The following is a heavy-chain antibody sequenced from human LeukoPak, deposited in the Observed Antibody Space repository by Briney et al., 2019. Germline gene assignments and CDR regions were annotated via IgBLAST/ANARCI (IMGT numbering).Heavy chain of an antibody. CDR3: ARYSWGDSSSSFWFDP. J-gene: IGHJ5*02. Sequence: ASVKVSCKASGYAFTTYYIHWVRQAPGQGLEWMGAINPSGGSTNYAQKFQGRVTMTRDTSTSTVSMELSSLRSEDTAVYYCARYSWGDSSSSFWFDPWGQGTLVTVSS. CDR1: GYAFTTYY. CDR2: INPSGGST. V-gene: IGHV1-46*01. D-gene: IGHD6-6*01.